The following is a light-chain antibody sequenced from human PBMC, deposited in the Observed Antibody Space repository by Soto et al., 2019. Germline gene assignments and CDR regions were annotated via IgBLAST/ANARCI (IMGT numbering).Light chain of an antibody. V-gene: IGKV1-39*01. CDR1: QSISSS. Sequence: DIQMTQSPSSLSASVGDRVTITCRASQSISSSLNWYQQKPGEAPKLLIYAASSLQSGVPSRFSGSESGTDFTLTISSLQPEDFATYYCQQSYNSPMFTFGQGTKLEIK. J-gene: IGKJ2*01. CDR2: AAS. CDR3: QQSYNSPMFT.